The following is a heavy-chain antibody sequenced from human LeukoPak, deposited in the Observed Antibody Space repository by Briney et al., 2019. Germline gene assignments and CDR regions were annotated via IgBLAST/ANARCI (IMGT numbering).Heavy chain of an antibody. V-gene: IGHV3-7*01. Sequence: GGSLRLSCAASGFTFTTYWMTWVRQAPGKGLEWVANIKEGGSDKNYIDAVEGRFAISRDNTKSSLFLQMNSLRAEDTAVYYCVSAPNSYYLDHWGQGALVTVSS. CDR3: VSAPNSYYLDH. CDR1: GFTFTTYW. J-gene: IGHJ4*02. CDR2: IKEGGSDK.